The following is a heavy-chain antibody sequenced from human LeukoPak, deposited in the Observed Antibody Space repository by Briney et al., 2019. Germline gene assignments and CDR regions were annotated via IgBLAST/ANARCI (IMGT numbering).Heavy chain of an antibody. D-gene: IGHD5-24*01. CDR1: GGSFSGYY. J-gene: IGHJ2*01. CDR2: INHSGST. Sequence: SETLSLTCAVYGGSFSGYYWSWLRQPPGKGLEWIGEINHSGSTNYSPSLKSRVTISVATSKKQFSLNLSSVTAADTAVYYCARGGDGYNYHNWYFDLWGRGTLVTVSS. V-gene: IGHV4-34*01. CDR3: ARGGDGYNYHNWYFDL.